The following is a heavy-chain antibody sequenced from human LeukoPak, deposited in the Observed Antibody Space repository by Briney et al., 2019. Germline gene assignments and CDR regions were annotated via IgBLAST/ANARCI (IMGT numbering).Heavy chain of an antibody. V-gene: IGHV1-24*01. CDR1: GYTLTELS. CDR2: FDPEDGET. J-gene: IGHJ4*02. D-gene: IGHD3-22*01. CDR3: ATVLLGYYDSSGYYSLDY. Sequence: ASVKVSCKVSGYTLTELSMHWVRQAPGKGLEWMGGFDPEDGETIYAQKFQGGVTMTEDTSTDTAYMELSSLRSEDTAVYYCATVLLGYYDSSGYYSLDYWGQGTLVTVSS.